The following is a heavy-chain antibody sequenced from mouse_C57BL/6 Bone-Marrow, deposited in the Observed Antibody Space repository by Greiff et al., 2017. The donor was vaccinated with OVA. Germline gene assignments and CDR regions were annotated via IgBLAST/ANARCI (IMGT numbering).Heavy chain of an antibody. CDR2: ISSGSSTI. J-gene: IGHJ3*01. CDR1: GFTFSDYG. CDR3: ARSLFSAWFAY. V-gene: IGHV5-17*01. D-gene: IGHD3-1*01. Sequence: EVKLMESGGGLVKPGGSLKLSCAASGFTFSDYGMHWVRQAPETGLEWVAYISSGSSTIYYADTVKGRFTISRDNAKNTLFLQMTSLRSEDTAMYYCARSLFSAWFAYWGQGTLVTVSA.